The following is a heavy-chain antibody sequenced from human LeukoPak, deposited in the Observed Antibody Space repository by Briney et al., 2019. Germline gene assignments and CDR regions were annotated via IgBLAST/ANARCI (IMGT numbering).Heavy chain of an antibody. Sequence: SETLSLTCTVSGGPISSGGYYWSWIRQPPGKGLEWIGYIYHSGSTYYNPSLKSRVTISVDRSKNQFSLKLSSVTAADTAVYYCARAGDSDTYYCPFQHWGQGTLVTVSS. CDR3: ARAGDSDTYYCPFQH. J-gene: IGHJ1*01. D-gene: IGHD3-10*01. V-gene: IGHV4-30-2*01. CDR1: GGPISSGGYY. CDR2: IYHSGST.